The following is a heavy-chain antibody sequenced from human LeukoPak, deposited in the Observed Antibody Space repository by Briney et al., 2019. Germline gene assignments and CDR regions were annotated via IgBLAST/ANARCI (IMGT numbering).Heavy chain of an antibody. CDR1: GGSFSGYY. D-gene: IGHD2-21*01. J-gene: IGHJ3*02. CDR2: LFYSGST. V-gene: IGHV4-34*12. Sequence: PSETLSLTCAVYGGSFSGYYWSWIRQPPGKGLEWIGTLFYSGSTKYNPSLKSRVNIYAVTSKSQFSLKMTSVIAADTAVYYCARRAYSVPYAFEIWGQGTTVTVSS. CDR3: ARRAYSVPYAFEI.